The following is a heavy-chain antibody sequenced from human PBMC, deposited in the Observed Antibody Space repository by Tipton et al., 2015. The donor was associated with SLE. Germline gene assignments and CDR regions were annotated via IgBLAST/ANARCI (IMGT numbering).Heavy chain of an antibody. V-gene: IGHV4-39*07. CDR2: INHSGST. Sequence: TLSLTCIVSGGSISSNSYYWGWIRQPPGKGLEWIGEINHSGSTNYNPSLKSRVTISVDTSKNQFSLKLSSVTAADTAVYYCARGGNIYSGSYSELDYWGQGTLVTVSS. CDR1: GGSISSNSYY. CDR3: ARGGNIYSGSYSELDY. D-gene: IGHD1-26*01. J-gene: IGHJ4*02.